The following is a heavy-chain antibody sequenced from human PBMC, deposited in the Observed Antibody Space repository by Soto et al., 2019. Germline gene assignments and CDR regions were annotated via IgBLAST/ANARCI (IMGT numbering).Heavy chain of an antibody. Sequence: EVQLLESGGGLVQPGGSLRLSCAASGFTFSSYAMSWVRQAPGKGLEWVSAISGSGGTTYYADSVKGRFTFSRDNSKNTLYLQMNSLSAEETVVYYCVKTASGWFSDLDIWGQGTMVTVSS. CDR3: VKTASGWFSDLDI. V-gene: IGHV3-23*01. J-gene: IGHJ3*02. CDR2: ISGSGGTT. CDR1: GFTFSSYA. D-gene: IGHD6-13*01.